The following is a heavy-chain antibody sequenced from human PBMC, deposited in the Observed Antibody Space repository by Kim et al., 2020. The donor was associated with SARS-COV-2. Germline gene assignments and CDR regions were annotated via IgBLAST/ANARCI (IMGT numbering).Heavy chain of an antibody. V-gene: IGHV4-59*01. CDR1: GGSISSYY. CDR3: ARVGCSSTSCTDAVDV. J-gene: IGHJ6*04. Sequence: SETLSLTCTVSGGSISSYYWSWIRQPPGKGLECIGYMYYSGSTNYNPSLKSRVTISVDTSKNQFSLKLSSVTAADTAVYYCARVGCSSTSCTDAVDVWGKGTTVTVSS. D-gene: IGHD2-2*01. CDR2: MYYSGST.